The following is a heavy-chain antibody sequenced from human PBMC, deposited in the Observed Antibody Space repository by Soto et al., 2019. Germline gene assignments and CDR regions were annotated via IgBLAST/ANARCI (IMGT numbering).Heavy chain of an antibody. Sequence: GGSLRLSCVASGFIFDDYGMNWVRQVPGKGLEWVSGINWNGGTTHYADSVKGRFTISRDNAKNSLYLQMSSLRAEDTALYYCAKSQSPMVRGVIEAFDYWGQGTLVTAPQ. CDR3: AKSQSPMVRGVIEAFDY. CDR1: GFIFDDYG. CDR2: INWNGGTT. V-gene: IGHV3-20*04. J-gene: IGHJ4*02. D-gene: IGHD3-10*01.